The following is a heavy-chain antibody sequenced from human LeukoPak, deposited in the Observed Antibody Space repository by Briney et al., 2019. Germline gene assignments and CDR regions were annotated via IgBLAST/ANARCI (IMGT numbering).Heavy chain of an antibody. CDR1: GGSISSSSYY. CDR3: ARDTRYDFLFDY. V-gene: IGHV4-39*07. Sequence: SETLSLTCTVSGGSISSSSYYWGWIRQPPGEGLEWIGSIYYSGSTYYNPSLKSRVTISVDTSKNQFSLKLSSVTAADTAVYYCARDTRYDFLFDYWGQGTLVTVSS. J-gene: IGHJ4*02. CDR2: IYYSGST. D-gene: IGHD3-3*01.